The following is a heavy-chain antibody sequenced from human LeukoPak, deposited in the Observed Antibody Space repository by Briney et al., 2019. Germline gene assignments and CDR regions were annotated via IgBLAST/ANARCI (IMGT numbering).Heavy chain of an antibody. Sequence: SETLSLTCAVSGGSISSYYWSWIRQPAGKGLEWIGRIYTSGSTNYNPSLKSRVTMSVDTSKNQFSLKLSSVTAADTAVYYCARSGGFEFYYYYGTDVWGQGTTVTVSS. CDR1: GGSISSYY. D-gene: IGHD3-10*01. CDR2: IYTSGST. J-gene: IGHJ6*02. V-gene: IGHV4-4*07. CDR3: ARSGGFEFYYYYGTDV.